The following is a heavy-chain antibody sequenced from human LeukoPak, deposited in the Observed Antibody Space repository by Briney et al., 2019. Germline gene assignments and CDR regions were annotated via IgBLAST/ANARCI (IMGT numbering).Heavy chain of an antibody. CDR1: GYTFTSYY. D-gene: IGHD6-6*01. CDR2: INPSGGST. Sequence: ASVKVSCKASGYTFTSYYMHWVRQAPGQGLEWMGIINPSGGSTSYAQKFQGRVTMTRDTSTGTVYMELSSLRSEDTAVYYCARALIAALDWFDPWGQGTLVTVSS. J-gene: IGHJ5*02. V-gene: IGHV1-46*01. CDR3: ARALIAALDWFDP.